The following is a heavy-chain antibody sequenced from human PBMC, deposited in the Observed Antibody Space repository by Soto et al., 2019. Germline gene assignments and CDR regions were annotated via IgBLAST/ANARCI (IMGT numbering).Heavy chain of an antibody. CDR1: GFTFSSYG. CDR2: ISYDGSNK. V-gene: IGHV3-30*18. D-gene: IGHD2-15*01. J-gene: IGHJ6*02. Sequence: GGSLRLSCAASGFTFSSYGMHWVRQAPGKGLEWVAVISYDGSNKYYADSVKGRFTISRDNSKNTLYLQMNSLRAEDTAVYYCAKDLWFEYCSGGSCYWVDYYYGMDVWGQGTTVTVSS. CDR3: AKDLWFEYCSGGSCYWVDYYYGMDV.